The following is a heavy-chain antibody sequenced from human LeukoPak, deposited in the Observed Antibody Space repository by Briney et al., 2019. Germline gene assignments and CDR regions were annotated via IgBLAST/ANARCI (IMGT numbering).Heavy chain of an antibody. J-gene: IGHJ4*02. CDR2: INPNSGGT. D-gene: IGHD2-21*02. V-gene: IGHV1-2*02. CDR3: ARSLLAYCGGDCYHDY. CDR1: GYTFTGYY. Sequence: VASVKVSCKASGYTFTGYYMHWVRQAPGQGLERMGWINPNSGGTNYAQKFQGRVTMTRDTSISTAYMELSRLRSDDTAVYYCARSLLAYCGGDCYHDYWGQGTLVTVSS.